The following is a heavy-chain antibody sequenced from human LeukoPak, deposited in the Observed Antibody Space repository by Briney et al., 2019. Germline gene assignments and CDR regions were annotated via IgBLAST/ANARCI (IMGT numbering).Heavy chain of an antibody. CDR3: ARVPSFWSGYYADY. CDR2: ISRNSIHI. D-gene: IGHD3-3*01. V-gene: IGHV3-21*01. J-gene: IGHJ4*02. Sequence: GGSLRLSCAASEFTLRSYNMHWVRQAPGGGLEWVSSISRNSIHIYYGDSVKGRFTISRDNAKNSVFLEMNSLRAEDTAVYYCARVPSFWSGYYADYWGQGTLVTVSS. CDR1: EFTLRSYN.